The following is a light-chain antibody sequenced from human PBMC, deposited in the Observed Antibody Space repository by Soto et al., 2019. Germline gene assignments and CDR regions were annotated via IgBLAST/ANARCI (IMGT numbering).Light chain of an antibody. Sequence: DIQMTQSPSSLSASIGDRVTITCRESQSIKNYLNWYQHKPGAAPKRLIFGASNLESGVPSRFSGSGSGTEFTLSISSLQPEDFATYYCQQGYSTTPITFGQGTRLEIK. CDR2: GAS. CDR1: QSIKNY. CDR3: QQGYSTTPIT. V-gene: IGKV1-39*01. J-gene: IGKJ5*01.